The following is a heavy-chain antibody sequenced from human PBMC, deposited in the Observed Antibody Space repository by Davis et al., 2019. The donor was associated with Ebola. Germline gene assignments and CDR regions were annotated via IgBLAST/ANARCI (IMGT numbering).Heavy chain of an antibody. CDR1: GVSISRGGYY. V-gene: IGHV4-31*03. J-gene: IGHJ5*02. D-gene: IGHD2-2*01. Sequence: PSETLSLTCNVSGVSISRGGYYWNWIRQHPGKGLEWIGSIYSSGSSDYNPSLKSRITISLDTSKNQLSLNLSSVTAADTAVYYCARGRYCTRTTCYLWFDPWGQGTLVTVSS. CDR3: ARGRYCTRTTCYLWFDP. CDR2: IYSSGSS.